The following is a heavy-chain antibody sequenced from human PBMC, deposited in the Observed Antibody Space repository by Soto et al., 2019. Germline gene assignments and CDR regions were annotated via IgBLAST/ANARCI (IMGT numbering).Heavy chain of an antibody. CDR2: IYPGDSDT. CDR1: GYSFTSYW. Sequence: GESLKISCKGSGYSFTSYWIGWVRQMPGKGLEWMGIIYPGDSDTRYSPSFQGQVTISADKSISTAYLKWSSLKASDTAMYYCERFLRSRRNYYGMDVWGQAITVTVS. CDR3: ERFLRSRRNYYGMDV. V-gene: IGHV5-51*01. J-gene: IGHJ6*02.